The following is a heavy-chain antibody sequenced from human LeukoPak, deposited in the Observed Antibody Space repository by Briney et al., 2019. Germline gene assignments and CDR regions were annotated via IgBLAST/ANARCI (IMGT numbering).Heavy chain of an antibody. CDR2: INHSGST. CDR1: GGSISSSSYY. J-gene: IGHJ6*03. V-gene: IGHV4-39*07. CDR3: ARVGPYSSSWPPINYMDV. D-gene: IGHD6-13*01. Sequence: SETLSLTCTVSGGSISSSSYYWSWIRQPPGKGLEWIGEINHSGSTNYNPSLKSRVTISVDTSKNQFSLKLSSVTAADTAVYYCARVGPYSSSWPPINYMDVWGKGTTVTVSS.